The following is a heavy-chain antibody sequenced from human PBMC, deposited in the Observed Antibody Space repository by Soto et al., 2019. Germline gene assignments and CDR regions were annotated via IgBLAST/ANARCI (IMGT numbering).Heavy chain of an antibody. Sequence: QVQLVQSGAEVKKPGSSVKVSCKASGGTFSSYAISWVRQAPGQGLEWMGGIIPIFGTANYAQKFQGRVTITADESTSTAYMELSSLRSEDTAVYYCARGPTPHHPVVTAIYLDYWGQGTLVTVSS. D-gene: IGHD2-21*02. J-gene: IGHJ4*02. CDR1: GGTFSSYA. CDR2: IIPIFGTA. V-gene: IGHV1-69*01. CDR3: ARGPTPHHPVVTAIYLDY.